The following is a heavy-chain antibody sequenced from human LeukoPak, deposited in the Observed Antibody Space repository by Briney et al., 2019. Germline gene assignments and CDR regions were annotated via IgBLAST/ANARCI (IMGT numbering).Heavy chain of an antibody. CDR3: ARVLEYSTARGWFDP. Sequence: GGALRLSCAASGFTFSSYWMSWVRQAPGKGLEGVANIKQDGSEKYYVDSVKGRFTISRDNAKNSLYLQMNSLRAEDTAVYYCARVLEYSTARGWFDPWGQGTLVTVSS. V-gene: IGHV3-7*01. CDR1: GFTFSSYW. D-gene: IGHD6-6*01. J-gene: IGHJ5*02. CDR2: IKQDGSEK.